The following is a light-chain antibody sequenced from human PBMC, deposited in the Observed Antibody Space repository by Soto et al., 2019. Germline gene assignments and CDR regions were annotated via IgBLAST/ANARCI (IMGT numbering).Light chain of an antibody. V-gene: IGKV3-20*01. CDR2: GAS. CDR3: QQYDTSPRT. Sequence: PGERATVSCRASQRFTSGYLAWYQQRPGQAPRLLIYGASRRATGVPDRFSGSESETDFTLTISGLEPEDFAVYYCQQYDTSPRTFGQGTKVEIK. J-gene: IGKJ1*01. CDR1: QRFTSGY.